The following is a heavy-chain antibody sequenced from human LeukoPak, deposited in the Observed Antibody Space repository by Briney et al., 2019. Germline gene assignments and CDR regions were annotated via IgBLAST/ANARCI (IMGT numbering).Heavy chain of an antibody. CDR2: IYYSGST. CDR1: GGSISSGGYY. Sequence: PSETLSLTCTVSGGSISSGGYYWSWIRQHPGKGLEWIGYIYYSGSTYYNPSLKSRVTISVDTSKNQFSLKLSSVTAADTAVYYCAGGYCTNGVCYTEYYFDYWGQGTLVTVSS. D-gene: IGHD2-8*01. CDR3: AGGYCTNGVCYTEYYFDY. V-gene: IGHV4-31*03. J-gene: IGHJ4*02.